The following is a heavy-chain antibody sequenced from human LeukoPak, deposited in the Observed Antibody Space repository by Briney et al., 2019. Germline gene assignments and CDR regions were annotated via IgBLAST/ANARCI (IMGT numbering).Heavy chain of an antibody. CDR3: ARHVRLTVARDAFDI. CDR2: IYYSGST. V-gene: IGHV4-59*08. D-gene: IGHD4-23*01. CDR1: GGSICSYY. Sequence: PSETLSLTCTVSGGSICSYYWSWIRQPPGKGLEWIGYIYYSGSTNYNPSLKSRVTISVDTSKNQFSLKLSSVTAADTAVYYCARHVRLTVARDAFDIWGQGTMVTVSS. J-gene: IGHJ3*02.